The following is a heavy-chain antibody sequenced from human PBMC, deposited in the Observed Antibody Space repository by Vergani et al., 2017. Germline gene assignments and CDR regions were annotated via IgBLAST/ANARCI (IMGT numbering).Heavy chain of an antibody. Sequence: EVQLVESGGGLVKPGGSLRLSCTASGFTFSSYTMTWVRQAPGKGLQWVSSISSSSANLHYADSVKGRFTVSSDSGRNSLYLQMKSLRAEDTAVYYCARGQAGYQVLYRACFDPWGEGTLVTVCS. CDR3: ARGQAGYQVLYRACFDP. J-gene: IGHJ5*02. CDR2: ISSSSANL. CDR1: GFTFSSYT. D-gene: IGHD2-2*02. V-gene: IGHV3-21*01.